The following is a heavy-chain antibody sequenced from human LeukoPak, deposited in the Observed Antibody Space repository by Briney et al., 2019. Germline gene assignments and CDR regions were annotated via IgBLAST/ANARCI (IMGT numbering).Heavy chain of an antibody. CDR3: ARAVDQDFDY. CDR2: INPSDGFT. D-gene: IGHD3/OR15-3a*01. Sequence: ASVKVSFKASGYTFADYYIHWVRQAPGQGLEWTGMINPSDGFTRQAQKFEGRVTITSDTSTSTVYMEMSSLTSEDTAVYYCARAVDQDFDYWGQGTLVTVSS. CDR1: GYTFADYY. V-gene: IGHV1-46*01. J-gene: IGHJ4*02.